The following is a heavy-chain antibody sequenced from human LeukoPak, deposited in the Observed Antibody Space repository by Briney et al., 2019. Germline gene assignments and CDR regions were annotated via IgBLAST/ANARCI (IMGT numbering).Heavy chain of an antibody. CDR2: IYSGGST. CDR1: GFTVSSNY. D-gene: IGHD3-22*01. Sequence: HPGGSLRLSCAASGFTVSSNYMSWVRQAPGKGLEWVSVIYSGGSTYYADSVKGRFTISRDNSKNTLYLQMNSLRAEDTAVYYCARDKGPHYDKSYWGQGTLVTVSS. V-gene: IGHV3-66*01. CDR3: ARDKGPHYDKSY. J-gene: IGHJ4*02.